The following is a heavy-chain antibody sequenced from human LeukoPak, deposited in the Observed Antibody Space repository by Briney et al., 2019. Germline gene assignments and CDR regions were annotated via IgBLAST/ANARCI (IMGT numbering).Heavy chain of an antibody. Sequence: GGSLRLSCAASGLNLSGYRMNRVRQAPGKGLEWVSLISGDGGSKYYADSVKGRFTISRDNSKNSLYLQMNSLTNENTALCYAPKGLGVVIPVAGPGYWGQGTLVTVSS. CDR2: ISGDGGSK. CDR3: PKGLGVVIPVAGPGY. D-gene: IGHD6-19*01. J-gene: IGHJ4*02. CDR1: GLNLSGYR. V-gene: IGHV3-43*02.